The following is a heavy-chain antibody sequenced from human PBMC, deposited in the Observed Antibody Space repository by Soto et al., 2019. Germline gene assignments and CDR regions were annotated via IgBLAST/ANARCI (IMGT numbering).Heavy chain of an antibody. Sequence: QLQLQESGPGLVKPSETLSLTCTVSGGSISSSSYYWGWIRQPPGKGLEWIGSIYYSGSTYYNPSLKSRVTISVDTSKNQFSLKLSSVTAADTAVYYCISSLSKQNLVDYWGQGTLVTVSS. V-gene: IGHV4-39*01. J-gene: IGHJ4*02. CDR1: GGSISSSSYY. CDR3: ISSLSKQNLVDY. CDR2: IYYSGST.